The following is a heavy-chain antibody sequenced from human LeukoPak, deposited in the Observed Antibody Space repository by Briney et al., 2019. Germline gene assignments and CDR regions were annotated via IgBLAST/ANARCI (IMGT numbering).Heavy chain of an antibody. V-gene: IGHV3-74*01. D-gene: IGHD2-15*01. J-gene: IGHJ6*03. CDR2: INSDGSST. CDR3: ARDRDIVVVVAATYYYYYYMDV. Sequence: GGSLRLSCAASGFAFSHYWMSWVRQAPGKGLVWVSRINSDGSSTSYADSVKGRFTISRDNAKNTLYLQMNSLRAEDTAVYYCARDRDIVVVVAATYYYYYYMDVWGKGTTVTVSS. CDR1: GFAFSHYW.